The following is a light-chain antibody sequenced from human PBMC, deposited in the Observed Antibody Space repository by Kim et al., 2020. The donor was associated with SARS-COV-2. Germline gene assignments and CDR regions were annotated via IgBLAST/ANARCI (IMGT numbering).Light chain of an antibody. Sequence: PSQTATITCPGDNLGNKYASWYKQRPGRSPVLVVYHDDKRPSGIPERFSGSNSGNTATLIINGAQTVDEADYYCQAWDSSDFYVFGSGTKVTVL. CDR2: HDD. CDR3: QAWDSSDFYV. CDR1: NLGNKY. V-gene: IGLV3-1*01. J-gene: IGLJ1*01.